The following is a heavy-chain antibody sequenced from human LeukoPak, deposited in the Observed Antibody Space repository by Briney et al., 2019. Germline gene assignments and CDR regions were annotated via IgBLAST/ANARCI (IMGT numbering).Heavy chain of an antibody. D-gene: IGHD3-10*01. Sequence: SGPALVKPTLTLTLTCTFSGFSLNSTGMSLSWIRQPPGRALEWLALFDWDDDKYYSTSLKTRLTISKQTSKNEVVLTMTTMDPADTATYYCARSSRPVHYYDSGSYYRDDLNLYFDLWGRGTLVTVSS. CDR3: ARSSRPVHYYDSGSYYRDDLNLYFDL. CDR2: FDWDDDK. J-gene: IGHJ2*01. CDR1: GFSLNSTGMS. V-gene: IGHV2-70*01.